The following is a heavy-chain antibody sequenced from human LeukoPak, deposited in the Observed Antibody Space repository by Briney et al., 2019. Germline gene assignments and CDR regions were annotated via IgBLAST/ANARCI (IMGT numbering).Heavy chain of an antibody. J-gene: IGHJ4*02. Sequence: GGSLRLSCAASGFTFSSYAMSRLRPAPGKGLVWFSGITGSGGATYDSDSVKGRFTSSRDNSKNTLYLQMNSLRAEDTAVYYCAKHRDIYGSGTYYDFWGQGPLVTVSS. CDR3: AKHRDIYGSGTYYDF. CDR1: GFTFSSYA. CDR2: ITGSGGAT. V-gene: IGHV3-23*01. D-gene: IGHD3-10*01.